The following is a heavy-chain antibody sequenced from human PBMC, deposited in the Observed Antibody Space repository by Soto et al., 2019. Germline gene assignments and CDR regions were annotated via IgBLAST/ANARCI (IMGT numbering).Heavy chain of an antibody. CDR2: INHSGST. J-gene: IGHJ6*03. D-gene: IGHD2-15*01. Sequence: SETLSLTCAVYGGSFSGYYWSWIRQPPGKGLEWIGEINHSGSTNYNPSLKSRVTISVDTSKNQFSLKLSSVTAADTAVYYCARGRPWYRGYCSGGSCPLYYYYYMDVWGKGTTVTVSS. CDR3: ARGRPWYRGYCSGGSCPLYYYYYMDV. V-gene: IGHV4-34*01. CDR1: GGSFSGYY.